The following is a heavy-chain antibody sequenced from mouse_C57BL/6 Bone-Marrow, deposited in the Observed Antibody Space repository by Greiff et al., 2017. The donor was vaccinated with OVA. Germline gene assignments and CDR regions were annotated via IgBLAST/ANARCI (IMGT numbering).Heavy chain of an antibody. CDR2: IYPRSGNT. D-gene: IGHD2-10*01. Sequence: VKLMESGAELARPGASVKLSCKASGYTFTSYGISWVKHRTGQGLEWIGEIYPRSGNTYYTEKFKGKAPLTADKSSSTAYMELRSLTSEDSAVYFCARNPYSYWYFDVWGTGTTVTVSS. CDR1: GYTFTSYG. V-gene: IGHV1-81*01. CDR3: ARNPYSYWYFDV. J-gene: IGHJ1*03.